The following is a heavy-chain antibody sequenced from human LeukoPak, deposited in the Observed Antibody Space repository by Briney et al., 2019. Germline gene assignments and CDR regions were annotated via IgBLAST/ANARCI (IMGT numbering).Heavy chain of an antibody. CDR1: GFTFSSYA. D-gene: IGHD3-22*01. CDR3: AKGGSGYYFQH. Sequence: PGGSLRLPCAASGFTFSSYAMSWVRQAPGKGLEWVSAISGSGGSTYYADSVKGRLTISRDNSKNTLYLQMNSLRAEDTAVYYCAKGGSGYYFQHWGQGTLVTVSS. V-gene: IGHV3-23*01. J-gene: IGHJ1*01. CDR2: ISGSGGST.